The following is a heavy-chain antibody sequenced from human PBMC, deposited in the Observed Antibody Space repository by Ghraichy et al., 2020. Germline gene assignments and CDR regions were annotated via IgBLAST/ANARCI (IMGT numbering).Heavy chain of an antibody. CDR3: VRRGLWGLGFDS. D-gene: IGHD3/OR15-3a*01. Sequence: SETLSLTCTVSGGSVSSGSYYWGWIRQPPGKGLEWIGGIYYSGNTFYNPSLLKSRVTISVDTSKNQFSLKLTSVTAADTAVYYCVRRGLWGLGFDSWGQGTLVTVSS. CDR1: GGSVSSGSYY. J-gene: IGHJ4*02. V-gene: IGHV4-39*01. CDR2: IYYSGNT.